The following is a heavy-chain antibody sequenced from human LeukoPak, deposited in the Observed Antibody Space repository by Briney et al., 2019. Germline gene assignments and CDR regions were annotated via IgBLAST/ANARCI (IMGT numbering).Heavy chain of an antibody. Sequence: SETLSLTCGVSGDSMSPYYWSWIRQAAGKGLEWIGRIYSRGTTNYNPSLRSRTTISVDKSKNQFSLKLTSVTAADTAVYYCAREKPAVPTAVDVWGRGTTVIVSP. V-gene: IGHV4-4*07. D-gene: IGHD2-2*01. J-gene: IGHJ6*04. CDR2: IYSRGTT. CDR3: AREKPAVPTAVDV. CDR1: GDSMSPYY.